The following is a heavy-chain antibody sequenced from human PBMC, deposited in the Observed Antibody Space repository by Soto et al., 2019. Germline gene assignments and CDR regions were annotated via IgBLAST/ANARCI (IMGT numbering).Heavy chain of an antibody. V-gene: IGHV3-74*01. CDR2: ITTDGSTT. CDR1: GFTFSSYI. D-gene: IGHD3-3*01. CDR3: ASDREWVVFAS. Sequence: EVQLVESGGGLVQPGGSLRLSCAASGFTFSSYIMHWVRQTPGKGLVWVSRITTDGSTTTYADSVRGRFTISRDNAKHKVYLQMYSLSAEAPAVYDCASDREWVVFASRGQGTLVTVSS. J-gene: IGHJ4*02.